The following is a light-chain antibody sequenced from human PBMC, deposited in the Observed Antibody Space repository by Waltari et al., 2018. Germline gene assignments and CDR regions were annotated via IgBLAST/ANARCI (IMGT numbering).Light chain of an antibody. Sequence: EIVMTQSPDTLSVSQGERATLSGRASQSVSSNLAWYQKKPGQAPRLLIYGASTRATGFPVRFNGSGSGTEFTLTISSLQSEDFAVYYCQQYNNWPWTFGQGTKVEIK. CDR2: GAS. J-gene: IGKJ1*01. CDR1: QSVSSN. V-gene: IGKV3-15*01. CDR3: QQYNNWPWT.